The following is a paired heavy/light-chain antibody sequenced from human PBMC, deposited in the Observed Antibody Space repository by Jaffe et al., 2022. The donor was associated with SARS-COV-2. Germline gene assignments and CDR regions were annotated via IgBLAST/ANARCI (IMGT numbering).Heavy chain of an antibody. CDR1: GYNFTTYW. CDR3: ARVGGTGGFYFDY. CDR2: IYPGDSAA. J-gene: IGHJ4*02. D-gene: IGHD1-26*01. V-gene: IGHV5-51*01. Sequence: EVQLVQSGAEVKKPGESLKISCKGSGYNFTTYWIGWVRQMPGKGLEWVGIIYPGDSAARYSPSFQGQVTISADKSITTAYLQWSSLRASDTANYYCARVGGTGGFYFDYWGQGTLVTVSS.
Light chain of an antibody. J-gene: IGLJ3*02. CDR1: KLGDKY. CDR3: QAWDSSTGV. V-gene: IGLV3-1*01. CDR2: QDN. Sequence: SYELTQPPSVSVSPGQTASITCSGHKLGDKYASWYQQKPGQSPVVIIYQDNKRPSGIPERFSGSNSGNTATLTISGTQAMDEADYYCQAWDSSTGVFGGGTKVTVL.